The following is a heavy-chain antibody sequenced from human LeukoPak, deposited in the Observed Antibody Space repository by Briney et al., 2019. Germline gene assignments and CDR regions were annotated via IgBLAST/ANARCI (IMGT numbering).Heavy chain of an antibody. V-gene: IGHV4-39*01. Sequence: SETLSLTCTVSGGSISSSSYYWGWIRQPPGKGLEWIGSIYYSGSTYYNPSLKSRVTISVDTSKNQFSLKLSSVTAADTAVYYCACYCSSTSCYRAYAYWGQGTLVTVSS. CDR2: IYYSGST. J-gene: IGHJ4*02. CDR1: GGSISSSSYY. CDR3: ACYCSSTSCYRAYAY. D-gene: IGHD2-2*02.